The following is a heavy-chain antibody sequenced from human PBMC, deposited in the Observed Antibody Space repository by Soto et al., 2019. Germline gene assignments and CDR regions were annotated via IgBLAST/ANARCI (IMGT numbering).Heavy chain of an antibody. CDR3: ERDGWAYGMDV. CDR1: GFTFSSYD. CDR2: IGTAGDT. Sequence: EVQLVESGGGLVQPGGSLRLSCAASGFTFSSYDMHWVRQATGKGLEWVSAIGTAGDTYYPGSVKGRFTISRENAKNSLYLQMNSLRAGDTAVYYCERDGWAYGMDVWGQGTTVTVSS. V-gene: IGHV3-13*04. D-gene: IGHD2-2*03. J-gene: IGHJ6*02.